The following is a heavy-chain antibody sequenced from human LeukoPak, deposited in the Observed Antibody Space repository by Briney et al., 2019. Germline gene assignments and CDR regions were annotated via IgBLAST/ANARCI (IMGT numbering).Heavy chain of an antibody. Sequence: PSQTLSLTCTVSGGSISSGGYYWSWIRQHPGEGLEWIGYIYYSGSSYYNPSLKSRVTISVDTSKNQFSLKLSSVTAADTAVYYCARGGYSSSWRPFDPWGQGTLVTVSS. J-gene: IGHJ5*02. CDR1: GGSISSGGYY. V-gene: IGHV4-31*03. CDR2: IYYSGSS. CDR3: ARGGYSSSWRPFDP. D-gene: IGHD6-13*01.